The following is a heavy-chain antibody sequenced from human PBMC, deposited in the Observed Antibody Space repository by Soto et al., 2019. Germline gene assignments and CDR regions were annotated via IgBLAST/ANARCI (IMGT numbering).Heavy chain of an antibody. D-gene: IGHD3-16*02. J-gene: IGHJ6*02. Sequence: SVKVSCQASGGTFSSYAISWVRQAPGQGLEWMGGIIPIFGTANYAQKFQGRVTITADESTSKAYMELSSLRSEDTAVYYCARRGAYDYVWGTYRPLLTSVPNSYYYGMDVWGQGTTVTVSS. CDR2: IIPIFGTA. CDR3: ARRGAYDYVWGTYRPLLTSVPNSYYYGMDV. CDR1: GGTFSSYA. V-gene: IGHV1-69*13.